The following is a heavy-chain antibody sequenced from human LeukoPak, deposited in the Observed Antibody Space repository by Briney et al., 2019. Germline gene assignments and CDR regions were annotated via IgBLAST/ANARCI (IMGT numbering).Heavy chain of an antibody. V-gene: IGHV3-23*01. CDR2: ISGGGVST. J-gene: IGHJ4*02. D-gene: IGHD4-17*01. Sequence: PGGSLRLSCAASGFTFSSSAMSWVRQAPGKGLERVSGISGGGVSTYYADSVKGRFTISSDNSKNTLFLQVNSLRAEDTAIYYCANGRGDYERVTRFDYWGQGTLVTVSS. CDR1: GFTFSSSA. CDR3: ANGRGDYERVTRFDY.